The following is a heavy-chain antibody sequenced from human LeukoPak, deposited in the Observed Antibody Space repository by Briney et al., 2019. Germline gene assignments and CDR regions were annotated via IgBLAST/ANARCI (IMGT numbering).Heavy chain of an antibody. CDR1: GFTFSSYA. CDR2: ISYDGSNK. V-gene: IGHV3-30*04. CDR3: AKASVLRYFDWSDAFDI. D-gene: IGHD3-9*01. Sequence: GGSLRLSCAASGFTFSSYAMHWVRQAPGKGLEWVAVISYDGSNKYYADSVKGRFTISRDNSKNTLYLQMNSLRAEDTAVYYCAKASVLRYFDWSDAFDIWGQGTMVTVSS. J-gene: IGHJ3*02.